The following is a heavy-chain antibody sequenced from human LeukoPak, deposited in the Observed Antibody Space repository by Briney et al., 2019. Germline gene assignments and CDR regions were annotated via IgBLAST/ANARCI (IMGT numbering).Heavy chain of an antibody. V-gene: IGHV3-23*01. Sequence: PGGSLRLSCAASGFNFNTYSMNWVRQAPGKGLEWVSAIGSGGSTYYADSVKGRFTVSRDNSKSTLYLQMNSLRGDDTAVYYCAKKWAAIPAFDYWGQGTLVTVSS. J-gene: IGHJ4*02. CDR3: AKKWAAIPAFDY. CDR2: IGSGGST. CDR1: GFNFNTYS. D-gene: IGHD1-26*01.